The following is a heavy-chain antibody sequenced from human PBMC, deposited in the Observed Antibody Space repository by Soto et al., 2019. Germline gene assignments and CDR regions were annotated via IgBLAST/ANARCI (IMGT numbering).Heavy chain of an antibody. D-gene: IGHD3-10*01. CDR3: ARAGFSYGHLLF. Sequence: LSLTCNVSGGPIKTGDYYWNWIRQPPGKGLEWIGYVFYSGATNYSPSLKSRAAISMDTSKNQFSLSLTSVTAADTAVYYCARAGFSYGHLLFWGQGIRVTVSS. CDR1: GGPIKTGDYY. CDR2: VFYSGAT. J-gene: IGHJ4*02. V-gene: IGHV4-30-4*01.